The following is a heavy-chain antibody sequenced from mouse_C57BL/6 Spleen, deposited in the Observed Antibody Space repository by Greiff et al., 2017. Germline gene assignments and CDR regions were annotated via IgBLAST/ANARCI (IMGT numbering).Heavy chain of an antibody. Sequence: VQLQQSGPELVKPGASVKISCKASGYAFSSSWMNWVKQRPGKGLEWIGRIYPGDGDTNYNGKFKGKATLTADKSSSTAYMQLSSLTSEDSAVYFCARRHYGSMDYWGQGTSVTVSS. CDR1: GYAFSSSW. J-gene: IGHJ4*01. CDR2: IYPGDGDT. CDR3: ARRHYGSMDY. D-gene: IGHD1-1*01. V-gene: IGHV1-82*01.